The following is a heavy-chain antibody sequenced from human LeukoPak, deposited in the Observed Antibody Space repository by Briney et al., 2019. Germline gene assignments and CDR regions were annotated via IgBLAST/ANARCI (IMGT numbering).Heavy chain of an antibody. CDR3: ARDEYFWSGYYTDY. Sequence: QPGGSLRLSCAASGFTFSSYWMSWVRQAPGKGLEWVANIKQDGSGKYYVDSVKGRFTISRDNAKNSLYLQMNSLRAEDTAVYYCARDEYFWSGYYTDYWGQGTLVTVSS. CDR2: IKQDGSGK. CDR1: GFTFSSYW. J-gene: IGHJ4*02. D-gene: IGHD3-3*01. V-gene: IGHV3-7*01.